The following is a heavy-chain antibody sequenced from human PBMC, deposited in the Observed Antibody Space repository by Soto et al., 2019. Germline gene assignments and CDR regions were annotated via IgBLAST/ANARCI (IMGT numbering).Heavy chain of an antibody. D-gene: IGHD6-6*01. CDR1: GFTFSSYS. CDR2: ISSSSSTI. CDR3: ARDRLAVYYYMHV. J-gene: IGHJ6*03. Sequence: EVQLVESGGGLVQPGGSLRLSCAASGFTFSSYSMNWVRQAPGKGLEWVSYISSSSSTIYYADSVKGRFTISRDNAKNSLYLQINSLRAEDTAVYYCARDRLAVYYYMHVWGKGTTVTVSS. V-gene: IGHV3-48*01.